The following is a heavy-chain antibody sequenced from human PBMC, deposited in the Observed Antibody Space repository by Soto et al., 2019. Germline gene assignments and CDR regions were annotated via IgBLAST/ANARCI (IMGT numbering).Heavy chain of an antibody. Sequence: QVRLVESGGGVVQPGRSLRLSCAASGFAFHNYSMHWVRQAPGKGLEWVAIMSMDVSNKYYADSVKGRFTISRDNSKSMLFLQVSSLRPEDTAVYFCARDRVPYVYFYYGMDVWGQGTTVTVS. D-gene: IGHD3-10*02. CDR2: MSMDVSNK. CDR3: ARDRVPYVYFYYGMDV. V-gene: IGHV3-30-3*01. CDR1: GFAFHNYS. J-gene: IGHJ6*02.